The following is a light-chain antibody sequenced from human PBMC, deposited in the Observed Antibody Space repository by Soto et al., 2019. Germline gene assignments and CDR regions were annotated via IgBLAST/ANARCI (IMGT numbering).Light chain of an antibody. V-gene: IGKV3-11*01. CDR2: DAS. CDR1: QIVSSY. J-gene: IGKJ5*01. Sequence: EIVLTQSPDTLSLSPGERATLSCRASQIVSSYLAWYQQKPGQAPRLLIYDASNRATGIPARFSGSGSGTDFTQTISSLEPEDFAVYYCQPRSSWLPSTFGQGTRLEIK. CDR3: QPRSSWLPST.